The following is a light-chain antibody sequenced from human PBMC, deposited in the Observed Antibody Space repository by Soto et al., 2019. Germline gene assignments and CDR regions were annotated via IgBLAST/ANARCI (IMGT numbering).Light chain of an antibody. Sequence: QSALSQPASVSGSPGQSITISCTGTSSDVGSYNLVSWYQQHPVKAPKLMIYEGSKRPSGVSNRFSGSKSGNTASLTISGLQAEDEADYYCCSYAGSSPLYVFGTGTKLTVL. CDR2: EGS. J-gene: IGLJ1*01. CDR3: CSYAGSSPLYV. V-gene: IGLV2-23*01. CDR1: SSDVGSYNL.